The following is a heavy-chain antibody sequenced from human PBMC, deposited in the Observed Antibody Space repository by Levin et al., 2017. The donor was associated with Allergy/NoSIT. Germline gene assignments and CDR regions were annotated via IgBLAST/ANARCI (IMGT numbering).Heavy chain of an antibody. Sequence: SCVGSGFTFRSYAMTWVRQAPGKGLEWVSTIKSDDSTFYADSLRGRFTISRDNSKNTLYLQMNSLRAEDTAIYYCTKGLSFYFDYWGQGTLVTVSA. CDR3: TKGLSFYFDY. D-gene: IGHD2/OR15-2a*01. CDR2: IKSDDST. V-gene: IGHV3-23*01. J-gene: IGHJ4*02. CDR1: GFTFRSYA.